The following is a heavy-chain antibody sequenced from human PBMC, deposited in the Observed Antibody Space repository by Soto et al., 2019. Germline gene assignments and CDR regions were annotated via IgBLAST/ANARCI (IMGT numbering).Heavy chain of an antibody. CDR2: IWYDGSNK. CDR1: EFTFSSYD. D-gene: IGHD2-15*01. V-gene: IGHV3-33*01. Sequence: GGALRLSCAASEFTFSSYDMHWVRQAPGKGLEWVAVIWYDGSNKYYADSVKGRFTISRDNSKNTLYLQMNSLRAEDTAVYYCARDSVVVAASYYYYYGMDVWGQGTTVTVSS. J-gene: IGHJ6*02. CDR3: ARDSVVVAASYYYYYGMDV.